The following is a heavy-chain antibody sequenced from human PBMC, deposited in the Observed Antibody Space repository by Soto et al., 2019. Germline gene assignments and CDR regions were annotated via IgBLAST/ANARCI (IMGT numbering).Heavy chain of an antibody. V-gene: IGHV3-48*03. CDR1: GFTFSSYE. D-gene: IGHD4-17*01. J-gene: IGHJ5*02. Sequence: GGSLRLSCAASGFTFSSYEMNWVRQAPGKGLEWVSYISSSGSTIYYADSVKGRFTISRDNAKNSLYLHMNSLRAEDTAVYYCARCSDYDWFDPWGQGTLVTVSS. CDR3: ARCSDYDWFDP. CDR2: ISSSGSTI.